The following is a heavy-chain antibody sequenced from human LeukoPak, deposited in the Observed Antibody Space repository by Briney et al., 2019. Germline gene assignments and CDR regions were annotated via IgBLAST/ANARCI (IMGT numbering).Heavy chain of an antibody. J-gene: IGHJ4*02. CDR3: ARESADYSNYLGDC. CDR1: GGSISSGSYY. Sequence: SQTLSLTCTVSGGSISSGSYYWSWIRQPAGKGLEWIGRIYTSGSTNYNPSLKSRVTISVDTSKNQFSLKLSSVTAADTAVYYCARESADYSNYLGDCWGQGTLVTVSS. V-gene: IGHV4-61*02. D-gene: IGHD4-11*01. CDR2: IYTSGST.